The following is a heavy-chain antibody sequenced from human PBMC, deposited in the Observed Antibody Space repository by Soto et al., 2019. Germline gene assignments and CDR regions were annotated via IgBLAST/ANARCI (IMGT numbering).Heavy chain of an antibody. CDR1: GFTFSSYW. V-gene: IGHV3-7*01. CDR2: IKEDGSEK. Sequence: EVQLVESGGGLVQPGGSLRLSCAASGFTFSSYWMTWVRQAPGKGLEWVANIKEDGSEKYYVDSVKGRFTISRDNAKNSVYLQMNSRRAEDTAVYYCADSCSYADVWGKGTTVTVSS. CDR3: ADSCSYADV. D-gene: IGHD5-12*01. J-gene: IGHJ6*04.